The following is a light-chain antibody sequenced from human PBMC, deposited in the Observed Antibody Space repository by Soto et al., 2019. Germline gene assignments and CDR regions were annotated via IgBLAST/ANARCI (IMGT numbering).Light chain of an antibody. CDR3: QQYGTSPGT. V-gene: IGKV3-20*01. CDR2: GAS. J-gene: IGKJ1*01. CDR1: QSVSRSY. Sequence: EIVLTQSPGTLSLSPGERATLSCRASQSVSRSYLAWYQQKPGQAPRLLIYGASTRATGIPDRFSGSGSGTDFTLIVSRLEPEDFAVYYCQQYGTSPGTFGQGTKVEIK.